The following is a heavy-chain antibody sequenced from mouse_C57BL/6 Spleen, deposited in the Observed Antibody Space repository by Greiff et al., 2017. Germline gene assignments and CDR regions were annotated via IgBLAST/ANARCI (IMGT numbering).Heavy chain of an antibody. V-gene: IGHV1-80*01. CDR2: IDPGDGDT. D-gene: IGHD1-1*01. CDR1: GYAFSSYW. J-gene: IGHJ1*03. CDR3: ARSTPFYYGSRYWYFDV. Sequence: QVQLQQSGAELVKPGASVKISCKASGYAFSSYWMNWVKQRPGKGLEWIGQIDPGDGDTNYNGKFKGKATLTADKSSSTAYMQLSCLTSEDSAVYFCARSTPFYYGSRYWYFDVWGTGTTVTVSS.